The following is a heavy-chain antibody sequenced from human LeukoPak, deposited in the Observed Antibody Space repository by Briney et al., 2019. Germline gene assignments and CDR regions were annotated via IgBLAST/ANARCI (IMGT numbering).Heavy chain of an antibody. CDR2: IIPIFGIA. D-gene: IGHD3-10*01. J-gene: IGHJ6*02. V-gene: IGHV1-69*04. CDR3: ARAGSGDYYYYGMDV. Sequence: SVKVSCKASGGTFSSYAISWVRQAPGQGLECMGRIIPIFGIANYAQKFQGRVTITADKSTSTAYMELSSLRSEDTAVYYCARAGSGDYYYYGMDVWGQGTTVTVSS. CDR1: GGTFSSYA.